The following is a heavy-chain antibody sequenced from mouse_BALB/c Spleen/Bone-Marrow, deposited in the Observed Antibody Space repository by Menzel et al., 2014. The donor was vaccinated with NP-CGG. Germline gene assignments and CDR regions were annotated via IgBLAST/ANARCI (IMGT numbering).Heavy chain of an antibody. CDR1: GFNIKDTY. CDR2: VDPANGNT. D-gene: IGHD3-2*02. Sequence: EVHLVESGAELVKPGASVKLSCTASGFNIKDTYMHWVKQRPEQGLEWIGRVDPANGNTKYDPKFQGEATITADTSSNTAYLQLSSLTSEDTAVYYCARHRLGTYFDYWGQGTTLTVSS. J-gene: IGHJ2*01. V-gene: IGHV14-3*02. CDR3: ARHRLGTYFDY.